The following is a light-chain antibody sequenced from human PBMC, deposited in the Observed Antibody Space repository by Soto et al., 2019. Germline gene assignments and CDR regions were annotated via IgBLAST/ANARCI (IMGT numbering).Light chain of an antibody. V-gene: IGKV3-15*01. CDR1: QSVSSN. Sequence: ETVMTQSPATLSVSPGERAPLSCRASQSVSSNLAWYQQKPGQAPRLLIYGASTRATGIPARFSGSGSGTEFTLTIGSLQSEDFANYYCQQFHSWPPLTFGGGTKVDIK. J-gene: IGKJ4*01. CDR3: QQFHSWPPLT. CDR2: GAS.